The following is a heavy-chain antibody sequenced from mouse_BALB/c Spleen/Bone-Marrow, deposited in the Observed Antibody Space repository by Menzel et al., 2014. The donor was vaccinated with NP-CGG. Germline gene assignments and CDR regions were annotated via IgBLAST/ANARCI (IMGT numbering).Heavy chain of an antibody. V-gene: IGHV14-3*02. D-gene: IGHD2-14*01. J-gene: IGHJ3*01. CDR3: ATYYRYDRRFAY. Sequence: VQLQQPGAELVKPGASVKLSCTASGFNIKDTYMHWVKQRPEQGLEWIGRIDPANGNTKYDPKFQGKATITADTSSNTAYLQLSSLTSEDTAVYYCATYYRYDRRFAYWGQGTLVNVSA. CDR1: GFNIKDTY. CDR2: IDPANGNT.